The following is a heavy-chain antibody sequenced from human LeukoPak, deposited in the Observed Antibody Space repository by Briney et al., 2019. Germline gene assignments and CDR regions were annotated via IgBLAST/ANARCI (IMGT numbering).Heavy chain of an antibody. Sequence: SETLSLTCTVSGGSISSYYWSWIRQPAGKGLEWIGRIYTSGSTNYNPSLKSRVTMSVDTSKNQFSLKLTSVTAADTAVFYCARVNYCSSSGYYCYMDVWGKGTTVTVSS. V-gene: IGHV4-4*07. D-gene: IGHD6-6*01. J-gene: IGHJ6*03. CDR2: IYTSGST. CDR1: GGSISSYY. CDR3: ARVNYCSSSGYYCYMDV.